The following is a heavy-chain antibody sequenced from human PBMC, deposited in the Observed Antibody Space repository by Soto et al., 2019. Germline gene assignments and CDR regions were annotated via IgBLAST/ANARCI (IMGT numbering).Heavy chain of an antibody. D-gene: IGHD3-22*01. J-gene: IGHJ6*02. CDR2: INPSGGST. V-gene: IGHV1-46*01. Sequence: ASVKVSCKASGCTFTSYYMHWVRQAPGQGLEWMGIINPSGGSTSYAQKFQGRVTMTRDTSTSTVYMELSSLRSEDTAVYYCARDVVVVIPLNGMDVWGQGTTVTVSS. CDR1: GCTFTSYY. CDR3: ARDVVVVIPLNGMDV.